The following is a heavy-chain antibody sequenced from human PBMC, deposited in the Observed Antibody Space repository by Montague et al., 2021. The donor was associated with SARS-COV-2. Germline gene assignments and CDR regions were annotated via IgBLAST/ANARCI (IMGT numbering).Heavy chain of an antibody. Sequence: VKPTQTLTLTCTFSGFSLNTSGEGVGWVRQPPGKALEWLALIYWDDDKRYSPSLKSRSTISKDTTKNEVVLTEANMDPVDTATYYCARYGDYGSWFDPWGQGTLVTVSS. V-gene: IGHV2-5*02. CDR1: GFSLNTSGEG. J-gene: IGHJ5*02. D-gene: IGHD4-17*01. CDR3: ARYGDYGSWFDP. CDR2: IYWDDDK.